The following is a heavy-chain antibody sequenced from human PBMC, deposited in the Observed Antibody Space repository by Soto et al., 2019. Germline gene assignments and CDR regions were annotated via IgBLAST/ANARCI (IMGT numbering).Heavy chain of an antibody. CDR2: INIVGGAT. CDR3: TTSPLNLELTYYFDY. V-gene: IGHV3-23*01. D-gene: IGHD1-7*01. CDR1: GFTFSNYA. Sequence: GGSLRLSCVASGFTFSNYAMSWVRQAPAKAPEWVSSINIVGGATNYADSVRGRFAMSRDDSTNTVFLQMNSLRADDTAVYYCTTSPLNLELTYYFDYWGQGTLVTVSS. J-gene: IGHJ4*02.